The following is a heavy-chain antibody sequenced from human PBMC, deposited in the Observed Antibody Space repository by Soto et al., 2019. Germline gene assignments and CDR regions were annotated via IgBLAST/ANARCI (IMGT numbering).Heavy chain of an antibody. CDR1: GFNFDDFA. CDR2: ITWNSRVL. V-gene: IGHV3-9*01. CDR3: AKGRYDFWSPYYFDS. D-gene: IGHD3-3*01. Sequence: GGSLRLSCVGTGFNFDDFAMHWVRQAPGKGLEWVSGITWNSRVLAYADSVKGRFTISRDNARNSLYLQMDSLRDEDTALYYCAKGRYDFWSPYYFDSWGQGTLVTVS. J-gene: IGHJ4*02.